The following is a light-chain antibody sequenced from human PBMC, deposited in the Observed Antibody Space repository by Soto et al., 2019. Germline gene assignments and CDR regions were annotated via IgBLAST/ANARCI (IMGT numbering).Light chain of an antibody. CDR2: GAS. CDR1: QSVSSSS. J-gene: IGKJ1*01. CDR3: QQYGSSRT. Sequence: EIVLTQSPGTLSLSPGERATLSCRASQSVSSSSLAGYQQKTGQAPRLLIYGASSRATGLPDRFSGSGSGTDVTLTISRLEPEDCAVYYCQQYGSSRTFGQGTKVEIK. V-gene: IGKV3-20*01.